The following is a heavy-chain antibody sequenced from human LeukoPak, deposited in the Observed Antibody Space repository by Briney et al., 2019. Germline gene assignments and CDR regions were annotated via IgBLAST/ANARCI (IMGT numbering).Heavy chain of an antibody. CDR1: GGSISSYY. V-gene: IGHV4-59*08. CDR2: IYYSGST. D-gene: IGHD6-6*01. CDR3: ASPRPDSSSPYDAFDI. J-gene: IGHJ3*02. Sequence: SETLSLTCTVSGGSISSYYWSWIRQPPGKGLEWIGYIYYSGSTNYNPSLKSRVTISVDTSKNQFSLKLSSVTAADTAVYYCASPRPDSSSPYDAFDIWGRGTMVTVSS.